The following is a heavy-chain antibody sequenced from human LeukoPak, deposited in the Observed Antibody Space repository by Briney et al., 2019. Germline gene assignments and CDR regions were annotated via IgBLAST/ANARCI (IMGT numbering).Heavy chain of an antibody. CDR2: IKQDGSDK. J-gene: IGHJ4*02. V-gene: IGHV3-7*01. CDR1: GFTFSSLW. D-gene: IGHD6-13*01. CDR3: ARGGHTSSRYWED. Sequence: GGSLRLSCAASGFTFSSLWMTWVRQAPGKGPEWVANIKQDGSDKYNVDSVKGRFTISRDNAKNSVSLKMNSLTAEDTAVYYCARGGHTSSRYWEDRGQGTLVTVSS.